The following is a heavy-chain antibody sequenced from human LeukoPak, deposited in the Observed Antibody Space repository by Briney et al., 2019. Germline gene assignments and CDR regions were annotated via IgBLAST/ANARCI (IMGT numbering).Heavy chain of an antibody. J-gene: IGHJ6*02. CDR1: GGSISSYY. CDR2: IYYSGST. D-gene: IGHD3-3*01. Sequence: SETLSLTCTVSGGSISSYYWSWIRQPPGKGLEWIGYIYYSGSTNYNPYLKSRVTISVDTSKNQFSLKLSSVTAADTAVYYCARVTVAYYDFWSGYYRGADYYYGMDVWGQGTTVTVSS. V-gene: IGHV4-59*01. CDR3: ARVTVAYYDFWSGYYRGADYYYGMDV.